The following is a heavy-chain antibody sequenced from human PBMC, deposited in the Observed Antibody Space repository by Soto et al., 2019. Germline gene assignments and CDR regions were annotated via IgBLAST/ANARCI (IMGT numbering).Heavy chain of an antibody. V-gene: IGHV1-18*01. CDR2: IIAYNGNT. Sequence: SMQVPCTTSGYTFPSDGISRVRRAPGPGFEWMGWIIAYNGNTNYAQKLQGRVTMTTDTSTSTAYMELRSLRSDDTAVYYCARVGSSWSHRYLHGFDPWGQGTRVTVSS. CDR1: GYTFPSDG. D-gene: IGHD6-13*01. CDR3: ARVGSSWSHRYLHGFDP. J-gene: IGHJ5*02.